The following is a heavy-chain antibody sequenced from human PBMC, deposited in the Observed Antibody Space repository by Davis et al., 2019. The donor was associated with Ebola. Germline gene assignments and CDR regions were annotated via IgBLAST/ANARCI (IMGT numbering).Heavy chain of an antibody. Sequence: ASVKVSCKASGYTFTGYYMHWVRQAPGQGLEWMGWINPNSGGTNYAQKFQGRVTMTRDTSISTAYMELSRLRSDDTAVYYCARDRTSVGATAFDIWGQGTMVTVSS. CDR2: INPNSGGT. CDR3: ARDRTSVGATAFDI. D-gene: IGHD1-26*01. J-gene: IGHJ3*02. V-gene: IGHV1-2*02. CDR1: GYTFTGYY.